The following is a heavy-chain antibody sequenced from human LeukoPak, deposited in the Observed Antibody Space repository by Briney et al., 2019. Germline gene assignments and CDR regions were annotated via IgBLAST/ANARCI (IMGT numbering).Heavy chain of an antibody. J-gene: IGHJ4*02. CDR2: IYARGNT. D-gene: IGHD3-9*01. CDR1: GGSISNYY. CDR3: AREVSGGGGVLRPLDY. V-gene: IGHV4-4*07. Sequence: SETLSLTCTVSGGSISNYYWSWIRQPAGKGLEWIGLIYARGNTNYNPSLKSRATMSIDTSKNQFSLKLSSVTAADTAVYYCAREVSGGGGVLRPLDYWGQGTLVTVSS.